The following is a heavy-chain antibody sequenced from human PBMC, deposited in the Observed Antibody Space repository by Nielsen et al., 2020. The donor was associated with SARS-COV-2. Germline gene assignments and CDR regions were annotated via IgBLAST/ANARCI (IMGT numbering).Heavy chain of an antibody. J-gene: IGHJ5*02. CDR2: ISGSGGST. D-gene: IGHD6-19*01. CDR3: AKGQGRGIAVAGIGDP. V-gene: IGHV3-23*01. Sequence: GESLKISCAASGFTFSSYAMSWVRQAPGKGLEWVSAISGSGGSTYYADSVKGRFTISRDNSKNTLYLQMNSLRAEDTAVYYCAKGQGRGIAVAGIGDPWGQGTLVTVSS. CDR1: GFTFSSYA.